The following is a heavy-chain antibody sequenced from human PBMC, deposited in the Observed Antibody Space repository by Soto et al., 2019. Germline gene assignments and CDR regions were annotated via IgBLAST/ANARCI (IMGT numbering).Heavy chain of an antibody. J-gene: IGHJ6*03. Sequence: PGGSLRLSCAASGFTFSDHYMDWVRQAPGKGLEWVGRGRNKANSYTSEYAASVQGRFTVSRDDSKNLLYLQLNSLKTEDTAVYYCTRGGTSQNSYYWHMDVWGQGTTVTVSS. CDR1: GFTFSDHY. V-gene: IGHV3-72*01. CDR3: TRGGTSQNSYYWHMDV. CDR2: GRNKANSYTS. D-gene: IGHD2-15*01.